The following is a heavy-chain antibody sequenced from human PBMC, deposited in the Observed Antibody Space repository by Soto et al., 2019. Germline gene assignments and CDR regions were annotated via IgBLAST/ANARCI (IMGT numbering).Heavy chain of an antibody. CDR3: VRVLTMIVVVIESTNWFDP. CDR1: GFTFSSDS. CDR2: INSSSRYI. D-gene: IGHD3-22*01. J-gene: IGHJ5*02. V-gene: IGHV3-21*04. Sequence: GGSLRLSCAASGFTFSSDSMNWVRQAPGKELKRVSSINSSSRYIYYADTVKGRFTISRANAKNTLYQQIKSLRAEDTAVYYCVRVLTMIVVVIESTNWFDPWGQGTLVTVSS.